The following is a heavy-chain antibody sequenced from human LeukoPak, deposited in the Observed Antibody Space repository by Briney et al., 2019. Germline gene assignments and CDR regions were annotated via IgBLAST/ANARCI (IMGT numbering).Heavy chain of an antibody. V-gene: IGHV3-21*01. CDR1: GFTFSSYS. D-gene: IGHD3-22*01. CDR3: AREAGQVYYYDSSGTFDY. J-gene: IGHJ4*02. Sequence: GGSLRLSCATSGFTFSSYSMNWVRQAPGKGLEWVSSISSSSSYIYYADSVKGRFTISRDNAKNSLYLQMNSLRAEDTAVYYCAREAGQVYYYDSSGTFDYWGQGTLVTVSS. CDR2: ISSSSSYI.